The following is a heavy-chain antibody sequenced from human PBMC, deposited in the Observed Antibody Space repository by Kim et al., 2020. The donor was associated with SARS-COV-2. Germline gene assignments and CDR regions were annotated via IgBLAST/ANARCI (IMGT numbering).Heavy chain of an antibody. J-gene: IGHJ4*02. CDR1: GFTFSSYG. Sequence: GGSLRLSCAASGFTFSSYGMSWVRQAPGKGLEWVSPISGSGDTTYYADSVKGRFTISRDNSKNTLYLQLNSLRAEDTAKYSCAILVATMYVWGQGTLVSVSS. CDR2: ISGSGDTT. CDR3: AILVATMYV. D-gene: IGHD5-12*01. V-gene: IGHV3-23*01.